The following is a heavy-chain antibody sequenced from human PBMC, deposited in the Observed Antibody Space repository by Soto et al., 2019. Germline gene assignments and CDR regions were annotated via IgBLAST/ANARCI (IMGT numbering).Heavy chain of an antibody. V-gene: IGHV3-23*01. D-gene: IGHD3-3*01. CDR1: GFTFSSYA. CDR2: ISGSGGST. CDR3: AKAGAVLRFLEWSPKGYYYYGMDV. J-gene: IGHJ6*02. Sequence: VQLLESGGGLVQPGGSLRLSCAASGFTFSSYAMSWVRQAPGKGLEWVSAISGSGGSTYYADSVKGRFTISRDNSKNTLYLQMNSLRAEDTAVYYCAKAGAVLRFLEWSPKGYYYYGMDVWGQGTTVTVSS.